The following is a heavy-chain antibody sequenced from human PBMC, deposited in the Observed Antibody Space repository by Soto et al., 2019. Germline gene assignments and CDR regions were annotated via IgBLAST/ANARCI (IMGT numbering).Heavy chain of an antibody. V-gene: IGHV4-34*01. CDR2: TNHSGST. Sequence: PSESLSLTCAVYGGSLSGYYRSCIRQPPGKGLEWIGETNHSGSTNYNPSLKSRVTISVDTSKNQFSLKLSSVTAADTAVYYCARGPTYCTNGVGYHTIVARPLKPGRYGMDVWGQGTTVTVSS. J-gene: IGHJ6*02. D-gene: IGHD2-8*01. CDR3: ARGPTYCTNGVGYHTIVARPLKPGRYGMDV. CDR1: GGSLSGYY.